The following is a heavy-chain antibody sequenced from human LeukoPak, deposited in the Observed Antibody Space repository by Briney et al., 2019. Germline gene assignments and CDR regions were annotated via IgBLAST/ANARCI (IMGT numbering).Heavy chain of an antibody. Sequence: PGGSLRLSCAASGFTFRSYDMHWVRQVPGKGLEWVSAVCISGDTYYAGTVKGRCTIYRENAKNTLYLQMNSLTAGETAVYYCVRGGIQVSGIDEIDYWGQGTLVTVSS. J-gene: IGHJ4*02. D-gene: IGHD6-19*01. CDR3: VRGGIQVSGIDEIDY. CDR2: VCISGDT. CDR1: GFTFRSYD. V-gene: IGHV3-13*01.